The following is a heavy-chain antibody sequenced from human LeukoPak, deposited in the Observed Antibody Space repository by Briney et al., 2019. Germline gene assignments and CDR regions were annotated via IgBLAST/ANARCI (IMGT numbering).Heavy chain of an antibody. V-gene: IGHV4-30-2*01. Sequence: SQTLSLTCAVSGGSISSGGYSWSWIRQPPGKGLEWIGYIYHSGSTYYNPSLKSRVTISVDRSENQFSLKLSSVTAADTAVYYCARLVEMATIADAFDIWGQGNLVTVSS. CDR1: GGSISSGGYS. CDR2: IYHSGST. J-gene: IGHJ4*02. D-gene: IGHD5-24*01. CDR3: ARLVEMATIADAFDI.